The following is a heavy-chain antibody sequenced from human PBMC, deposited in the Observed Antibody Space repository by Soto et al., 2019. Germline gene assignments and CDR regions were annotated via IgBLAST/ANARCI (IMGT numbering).Heavy chain of an antibody. D-gene: IGHD6-6*01. CDR3: ARGSISIRSAFDI. J-gene: IGHJ3*02. V-gene: IGHV4-34*01. CDR2: INHNGST. CDR1: GGSFSGYY. Sequence: SETLSLTCAVYGGSFSGYYWSWIRQPPGKGLEWIGEINHNGSTNYNPSLKSRVTISVDTSKNQFSLKLSSVTAADTAVYYCARGSISIRSAFDIWGQGTMVTVSS.